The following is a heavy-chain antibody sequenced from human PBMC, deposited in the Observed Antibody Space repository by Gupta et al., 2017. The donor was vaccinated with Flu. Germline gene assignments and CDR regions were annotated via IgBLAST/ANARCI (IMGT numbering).Heavy chain of an antibody. D-gene: IGHD6-19*01. Sequence: QSPSRGLEWLGRTYYRSKWYNDYAVSVKSRITINPDTSKNQFSLQLNSVTPEDTAVYYCARDLTAVAGSFDYWGQGTLVTVSS. V-gene: IGHV6-1*01. CDR3: ARDLTAVAGSFDY. J-gene: IGHJ4*02. CDR2: TYYRSKWYN.